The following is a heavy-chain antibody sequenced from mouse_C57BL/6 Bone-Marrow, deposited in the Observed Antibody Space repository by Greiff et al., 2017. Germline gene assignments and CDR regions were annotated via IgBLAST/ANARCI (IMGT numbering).Heavy chain of an antibody. J-gene: IGHJ2*01. Sequence: EVQLQQSGTVLARPGASVKMSCKTSGYTFTSYWMHWVKQRPGQGLEWIGAIYPGNSDTSYNQKFTGKATLTAVTSASTAYMELSSLTNEDSAVYNCTRPKLGRDYWGQGTTLTVSS. CDR2: IYPGNSDT. D-gene: IGHD4-1*01. CDR3: TRPKLGRDY. CDR1: GYTFTSYW. V-gene: IGHV1-5*01.